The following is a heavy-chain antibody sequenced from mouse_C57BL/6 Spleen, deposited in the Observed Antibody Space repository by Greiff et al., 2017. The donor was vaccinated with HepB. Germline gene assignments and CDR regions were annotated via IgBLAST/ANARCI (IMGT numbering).Heavy chain of an antibody. J-gene: IGHJ2*01. CDR3: TTLTGTRGFDY. D-gene: IGHD4-1*01. CDR2: IDPENGDT. Sequence: EVQLVESGAELVRPGASVKLSCTASGFNIKDDYMHWVKQRPEQGLEWIGWIDPENGDTEYASKFQGKATITADTSSNTAYLQLSSLTSEDTAVYYCTTLTGTRGFDYWGQGTTLTVSS. V-gene: IGHV14-4*01. CDR1: GFNIKDDY.